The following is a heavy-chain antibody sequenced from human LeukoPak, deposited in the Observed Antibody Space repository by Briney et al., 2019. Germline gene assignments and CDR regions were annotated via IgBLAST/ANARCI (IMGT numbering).Heavy chain of an antibody. CDR3: AKYSALLRFLEWLSDFDY. Sequence: GGSLRLSCAASGFTFSSYSMNWVRQAPGKGLEWVSSISSSSSYIYYADSVKGRFTISRDNAKNSLYLQMNSLRAEDTAVYYCAKYSALLRFLEWLSDFDYWGQGTLVTVSS. CDR1: GFTFSSYS. D-gene: IGHD3-3*01. V-gene: IGHV3-21*04. CDR2: ISSSSSYI. J-gene: IGHJ4*02.